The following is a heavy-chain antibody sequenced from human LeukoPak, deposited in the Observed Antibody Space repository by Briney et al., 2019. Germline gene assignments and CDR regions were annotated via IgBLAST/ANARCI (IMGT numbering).Heavy chain of an antibody. D-gene: IGHD3-22*01. Sequence: PGGSLRLSCAASGFTFSSYGMHWVRQAPGKGLEWVAVISYDGSNKYYADSVKGRFTISRDNSKNTLYLQMNSLRAEDTAVYYCARTGVREYDYYDSSGYDFDYWGQGTLVTVSS. J-gene: IGHJ4*02. CDR2: ISYDGSNK. CDR3: ARTGVREYDYYDSSGYDFDY. CDR1: GFTFSSYG. V-gene: IGHV3-30*03.